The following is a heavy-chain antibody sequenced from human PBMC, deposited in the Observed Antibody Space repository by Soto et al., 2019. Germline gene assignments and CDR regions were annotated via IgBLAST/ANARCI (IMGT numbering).Heavy chain of an antibody. D-gene: IGHD1-26*01. V-gene: IGHV4-59*01. Sequence: SETLSLTCTVSGGSISSYYWSWIRQPPGKGLEWIGYIYYSGSTNYNPSLKSRVTISVDTSKNQFSLKLSSVTAADTAVYYCARAYSGSFPAPDFDYWGQGTLVTVSS. CDR2: IYYSGST. J-gene: IGHJ4*02. CDR3: ARAYSGSFPAPDFDY. CDR1: GGSISSYY.